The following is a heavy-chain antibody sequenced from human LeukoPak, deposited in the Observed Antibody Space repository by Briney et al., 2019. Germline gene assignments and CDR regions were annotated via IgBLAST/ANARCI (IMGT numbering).Heavy chain of an antibody. CDR3: ARGITVWGWFDP. V-gene: IGHV4-30-2*01. CDR1: GGSISSGGYS. Sequence: SQTLSLTCAVPGGSISSGGYSWSWIRQPPGKGLEWIGYIYHSGSTSYNPSLKSRVAISVDRSKHRFSLKLSAVTAAVTAVYYCARGITVWGWFDPWGQGTLVTVSS. D-gene: IGHD4-17*01. J-gene: IGHJ5*02. CDR2: IYHSGST.